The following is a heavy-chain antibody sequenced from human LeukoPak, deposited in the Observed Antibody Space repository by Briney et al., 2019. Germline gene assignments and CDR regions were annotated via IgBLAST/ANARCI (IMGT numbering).Heavy chain of an antibody. Sequence: SETLSLTCTVSGGSISSYYWSRIRQPPGKGLEWIGYIYYSGSTNYNPSLKSRVTISVDTSKNQFSLKLSSVTAADTAVYYCARAPYGSGSYYSSWGQGTLVTVSS. J-gene: IGHJ4*02. CDR1: GGSISSYY. V-gene: IGHV4-59*01. CDR2: IYYSGST. CDR3: ARAPYGSGSYYSS. D-gene: IGHD3-10*01.